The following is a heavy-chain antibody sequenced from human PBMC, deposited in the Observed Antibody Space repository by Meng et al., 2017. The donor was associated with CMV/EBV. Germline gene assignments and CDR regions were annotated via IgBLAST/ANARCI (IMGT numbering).Heavy chain of an antibody. D-gene: IGHD3-22*01. V-gene: IGHV3-23*01. J-gene: IGHJ4*02. CDR2: KRGGGGKT. CDR1: A. CDR3: AKDEYYDRSGYYSSNYFDY. Sequence: AMDWVRQDAGKGLEWVEVKRGGGGKTKNTKYVKSRFSISRDNSENTIYLKMKSLRPEDTAVYYCAKDEYYDRSGYYSSNYFDYWGQGTLVTVSS.